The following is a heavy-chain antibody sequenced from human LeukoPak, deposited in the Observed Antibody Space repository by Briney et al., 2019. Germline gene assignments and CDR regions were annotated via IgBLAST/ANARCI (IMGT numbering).Heavy chain of an antibody. CDR1: GGTFSSYA. D-gene: IGHD6-19*01. Sequence: ASVKVSCKASGGTFSSYAISWVRQAPGQGLEWMGWINPYNGKTNYAQKLHGRVTMTTDTSTSIADMELRSLRSDDTAVYYCARIRNTSGWYGEFDYWGQGTLVTVSS. CDR2: INPYNGKT. J-gene: IGHJ4*02. CDR3: ARIRNTSGWYGEFDY. V-gene: IGHV1-18*01.